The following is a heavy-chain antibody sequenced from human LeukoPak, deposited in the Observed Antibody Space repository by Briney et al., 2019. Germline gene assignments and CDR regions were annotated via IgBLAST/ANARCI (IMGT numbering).Heavy chain of an antibody. CDR1: GYSISSGYY. D-gene: IGHD2-15*01. CDR3: AGTLDIVVVVAALYY. CDR2: IYHSGSS. V-gene: IGHV4-38-2*01. Sequence: KSSETLALTWAVSGYSISSGYYWGWMRHPPGKGLERVGSIYHSGSSYYNPSLKSRVTISVDTSKNQFSLKLSSVTAADTAVYYCAGTLDIVVVVAALYYWGQGTLVTVSS. J-gene: IGHJ4*02.